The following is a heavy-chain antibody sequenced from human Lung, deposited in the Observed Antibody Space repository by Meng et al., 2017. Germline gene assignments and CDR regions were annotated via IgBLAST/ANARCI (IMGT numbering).Heavy chain of an antibody. V-gene: IGHV3-21*01. J-gene: IGHJ4*02. D-gene: IGHD2-15*01. CDR3: ARGRVVVAATPSDY. CDR2: ISSSST. Sequence: EVQLVESGGGLVKPGGSLRLSCAASGFTFSSYSMNWVRQAPGKGLEWVSSISSSSTYADSVKGRFTISRDNAKNSLYLQMNSLRAEDTAVYYCARGRVVVAATPSDYWGQGTPVTVSS. CDR1: GFTFSSYS.